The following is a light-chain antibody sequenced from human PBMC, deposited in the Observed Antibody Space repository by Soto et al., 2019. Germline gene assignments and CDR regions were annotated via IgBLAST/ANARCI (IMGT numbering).Light chain of an antibody. J-gene: IGLJ1*01. CDR3: GADHGSGSNFVYV. CDR1: SGYSNYK. Sequence: QALVTQPPSASASLGASVTLTCTLSSGYSNYKVDWYQQRPGKGPRFVMRVGTGGIVGSKGDGIPDRFSVLGSGLNRYLTINNIQEEDESDYHCGADHGSGSNFVYVFGSGTKVTVL. V-gene: IGLV9-49*01. CDR2: VGTGGIVG.